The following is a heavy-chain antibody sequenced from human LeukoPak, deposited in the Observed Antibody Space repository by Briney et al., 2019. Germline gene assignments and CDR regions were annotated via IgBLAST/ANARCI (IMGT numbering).Heavy chain of an antibody. J-gene: IGHJ3*02. CDR3: AREYGDGDAFDI. CDR2: IYSGGST. D-gene: IGHD4-17*01. CDR1: GFTFDDYA. V-gene: IGHV3-66*01. Sequence: PGGSLRLSCAASGFTFDDYAMHWVRQAPGKGLEWVSVIYSGGSTYYADSVKGRFTISRDNSKSTLYIQMNSLRAEDTAVYYCAREYGDGDAFDIWGQGTMVTVSS.